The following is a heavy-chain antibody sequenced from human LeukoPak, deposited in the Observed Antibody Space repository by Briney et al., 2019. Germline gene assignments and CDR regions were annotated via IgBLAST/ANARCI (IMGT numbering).Heavy chain of an antibody. CDR3: ARGVRLLGGGWLFDY. Sequence: ASVKVSCKASGYTFTSYGISWVRQAPEQGLGWMGWISAYNGNTNYAQKLQGRVTMTRNTSISTAYMELSSLRSEDTAVYYCARGVRLLGGGWLFDYWGQGTLVTVSS. CDR2: ISAYNGNT. J-gene: IGHJ4*02. V-gene: IGHV1-18*01. D-gene: IGHD2-15*01. CDR1: GYTFTSYG.